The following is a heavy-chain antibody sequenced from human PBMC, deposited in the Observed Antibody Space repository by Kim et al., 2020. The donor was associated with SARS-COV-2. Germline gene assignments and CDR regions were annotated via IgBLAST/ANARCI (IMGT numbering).Heavy chain of an antibody. D-gene: IGHD2-8*01. CDR2: K. Sequence: KNHVDPVKGRFTISRDNAKNSLYLQMNSLRVEDTAVYCCARDPRRGVYDYWGQGSLVTVSS. J-gene: IGHJ4*02. CDR3: ARDPRRGVYDY. V-gene: IGHV3-7*01.